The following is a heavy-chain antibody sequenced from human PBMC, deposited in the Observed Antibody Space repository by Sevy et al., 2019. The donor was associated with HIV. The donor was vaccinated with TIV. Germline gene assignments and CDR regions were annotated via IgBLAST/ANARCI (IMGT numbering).Heavy chain of an antibody. CDR3: ARHYSTTGSSWYPAGFDP. D-gene: IGHD6-13*01. J-gene: IGHJ5*02. CDR1: GGSISSSSYY. Sequence: SETLSLTCTVSGGSISSSSYYWGWIRQPPGKGLEWIGSIYYSGSTYYAPSLKSRVTISVDTSKNQFSLKLSSVTAADTAVYYCARHYSTTGSSWYPAGFDPWGQGTLVTVSS. CDR2: IYYSGST. V-gene: IGHV4-39*01.